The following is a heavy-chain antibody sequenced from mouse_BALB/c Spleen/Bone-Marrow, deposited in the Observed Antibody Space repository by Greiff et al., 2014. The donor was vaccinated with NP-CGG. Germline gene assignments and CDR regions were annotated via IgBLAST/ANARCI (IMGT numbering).Heavy chain of an antibody. CDR2: ISNSYGDA. CDR3: ARSGKVRNAMDY. J-gene: IGHJ4*01. CDR1: GYTFTDFA. V-gene: IGHV1S137*01. Sequence: QVQLKESGGELVRPGVSVKISCKGSGYTFTDFAMQWGKQSHAKSLKWIGVISNSYGDASFNQKFKGKATMTVAKSSSPAYMELARLTSEDSAIYYCARSGKVRNAMDYWGQGTSVTVS. D-gene: IGHD2-14*01.